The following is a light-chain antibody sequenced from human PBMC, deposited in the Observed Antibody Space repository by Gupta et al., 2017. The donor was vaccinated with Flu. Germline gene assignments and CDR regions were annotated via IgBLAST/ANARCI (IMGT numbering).Light chain of an antibody. CDR1: HNINSW. CDR2: EAS. J-gene: IGKJ1*01. Sequence: SPSTLSAFVGDRVTMTCRASHNINSWLAWYQQKPGKAPKLLIYEASTLESGVPLRFSGNGAGTEFTLTITSLRPEDSGTYYCQQYFSLWAFGPGTKVEV. V-gene: IGKV1-5*03. CDR3: QQYFSLWA.